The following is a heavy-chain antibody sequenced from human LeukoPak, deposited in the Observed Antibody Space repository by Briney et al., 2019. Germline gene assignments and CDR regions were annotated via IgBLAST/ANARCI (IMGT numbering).Heavy chain of an antibody. CDR1: GGSISSYY. CDR3: ARILRYSGYYSTDPFYYYYGMDV. CDR2: IYYSGST. V-gene: IGHV4-59*08. J-gene: IGHJ6*02. Sequence: SETLSLTCTVSGGSISSYYWSWIRQPPGKGLEWIGYIYYSGSTNYNPSLKSRVTISVDTSKNQFSLKLSSVTAADTAVYYCARILRYSGYYSTDPFYYYYGMDVWGQGTTVTVSS. D-gene: IGHD5-12*01.